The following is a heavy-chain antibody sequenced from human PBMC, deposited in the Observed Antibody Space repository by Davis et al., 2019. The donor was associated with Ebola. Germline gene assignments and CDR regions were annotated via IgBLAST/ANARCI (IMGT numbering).Heavy chain of an antibody. V-gene: IGHV3-64D*08. CDR1: GFSFSNYT. CDR3: VKGIVGTAKVY. J-gene: IGHJ4*02. D-gene: IGHD1-26*01. CDR2: VRSDGHNT. Sequence: GGSLRLSCSAAGFSFSNYTMHWVRQAPGKGLECVSAVRSDGHNTYYADSVTGRFTISRDNSKNTLYLQMSSLRTEETAVYYCVKGIVGTAKVYWGQGTLVTVSS.